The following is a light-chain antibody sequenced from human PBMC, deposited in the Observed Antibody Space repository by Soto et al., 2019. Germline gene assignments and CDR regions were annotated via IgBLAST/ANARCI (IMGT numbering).Light chain of an antibody. CDR3: SSYTTSSTV. V-gene: IGLV2-14*03. CDR2: DVR. CDR1: SSDVGSYTS. J-gene: IGLJ2*01. Sequence: QSALTQPASVSGSPGQSSTISCTGASSDVGSYTSVSWYQHHPGKAPKLIIYDVRNRPSGLSDRFSGSKSGNTASLTISGLQAEYEADYYCSSYTTSSTVFGGGTKLTVL.